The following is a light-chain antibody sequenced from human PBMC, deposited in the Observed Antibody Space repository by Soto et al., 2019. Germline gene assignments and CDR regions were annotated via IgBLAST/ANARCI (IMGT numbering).Light chain of an antibody. V-gene: IGKV3-20*01. CDR1: QSLRTRY. CDR2: GAS. CDR3: QQYGSSPT. Sequence: EIVLTQSPGTLSLFPGERATLSCRASQSLRTRYLAWYQQKPGQAPRLLIYGASSRATGIPDRFSGGGSVTDFTLTISRLEPEDCAVYYCQQYGSSPTFGQGTRLEIK. J-gene: IGKJ5*01.